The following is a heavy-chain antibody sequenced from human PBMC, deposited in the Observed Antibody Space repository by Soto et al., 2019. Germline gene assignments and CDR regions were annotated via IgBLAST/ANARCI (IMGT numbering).Heavy chain of an antibody. CDR3: VRGGNPYHYATSGPGTFDK. D-gene: IGHD3-22*01. CDR2: TSFSGYT. J-gene: IGHJ4*02. V-gene: IGHV4-30-4*01. Sequence: QVQLQESRPGLVKASQTLSLTCTVSGDSTSGGDSYWSWFRQPPAKALEWIGYTSFSGYTSYTPSLKSRVTISVDMSKSQFSLRLTSVTAADTAIYYCVRGGNPYHYATSGPGTFDKWGQGTLVSVSS. CDR1: GDSTSGGDSY.